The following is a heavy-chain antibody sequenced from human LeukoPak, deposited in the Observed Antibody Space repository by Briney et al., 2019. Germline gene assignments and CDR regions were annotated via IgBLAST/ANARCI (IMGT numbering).Heavy chain of an antibody. Sequence: GGSLRLSCAASGFTFSSHGMHWVRQAPGKGLEWVAFIRYDGSNKYYADSVKGRFTISRDNSKNTLYLQMNSLRAEDTAVYYCAKEGPVRPRRWGAFDIWGQGTMVTVSS. CDR3: AKEGPVRPRRWGAFDI. J-gene: IGHJ3*02. CDR2: IRYDGSNK. V-gene: IGHV3-30*02. CDR1: GFTFSSHG. D-gene: IGHD1-26*01.